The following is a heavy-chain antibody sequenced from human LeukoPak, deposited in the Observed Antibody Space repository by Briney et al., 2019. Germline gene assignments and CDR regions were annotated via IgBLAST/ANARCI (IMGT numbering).Heavy chain of an antibody. CDR2: IYYSGST. J-gene: IGHJ3*02. D-gene: IGHD3-22*01. V-gene: IGHV4-30-4*08. CDR1: GGSISSGDYY. Sequence: SQTLSLTCTVSGGSISSGDYYWSWIRQPQGKGLEWIGYIYYSGSTYYNPSLKIRVTISVDTSKNQFSLKLSSVTAADTAVYYCARDHLNYYDSSGLRGDAFDIWGQGTMVTVSS. CDR3: ARDHLNYYDSSGLRGDAFDI.